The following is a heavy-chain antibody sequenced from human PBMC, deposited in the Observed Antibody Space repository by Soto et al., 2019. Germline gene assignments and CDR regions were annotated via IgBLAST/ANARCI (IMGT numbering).Heavy chain of an antibody. V-gene: IGHV3-9*01. CDR2: ISWNSGKV. CDR3: AKMVTWDSSGYYQGGFDC. D-gene: IGHD3-22*01. CDR1: GFTFEDYA. Sequence: EMHLVESGGGLVQPGRSLTISCAASGFTFEDYAMHWVRQAPGKGLEWVSGISWNSGKVIYADSVKGRFTISRDNAKNSLFLQMNSLRPEHTALYYCAKMVTWDSSGYYQGGFDCWGQGTLVTVSS. J-gene: IGHJ4*02.